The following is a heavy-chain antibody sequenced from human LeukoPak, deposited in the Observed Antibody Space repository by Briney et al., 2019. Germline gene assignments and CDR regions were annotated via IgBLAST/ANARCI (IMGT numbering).Heavy chain of an antibody. V-gene: IGHV3-33*01. D-gene: IGHD5-18*01. CDR2: IWYDGSNK. J-gene: IGHJ4*02. CDR3: ARTGDTERFDY. CDR1: GFNFSSFV. Sequence: PGRSLRLSCAASGFNFSSFVMHWVRQAPGKGLEWVAVIWYDGSNKYYADSVKGRFTISRDNSKNTLYLQMNSLRAEDTAVYYCARTGDTERFDYWGQGTLVSVSS.